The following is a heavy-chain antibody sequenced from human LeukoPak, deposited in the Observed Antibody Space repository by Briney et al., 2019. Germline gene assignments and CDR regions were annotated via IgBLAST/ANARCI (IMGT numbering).Heavy chain of an antibody. D-gene: IGHD6-13*01. V-gene: IGHV3-66*01. CDR3: ARGDSSSWYVGYFQH. J-gene: IGHJ1*01. Sequence: PGGSLRLSCAASGFTVSSNYMSWVRQAPGKGLEWVSVIYSGGSTYYADSVKGRFTISRDNSKNTLYLQMNSLRAEDTAVYYCARGDSSSWYVGYFQHWGQGTLVTVSS. CDR2: IYSGGST. CDR1: GFTVSSNY.